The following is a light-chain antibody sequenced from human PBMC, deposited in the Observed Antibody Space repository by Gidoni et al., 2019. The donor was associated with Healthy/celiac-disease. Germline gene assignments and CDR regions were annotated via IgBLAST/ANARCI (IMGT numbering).Light chain of an antibody. J-gene: IGKJ2*03. Sequence: DIVMTQSPLSLLVTPGEPTSISCRSSQSRLHSNGYNYLDWYLQKPGQSPQLLIYLGSNRASGVPDRFSGSGSGTDFTLKISRVEAEDVGVYYCMQALQTPYSFGQGTKLEIK. CDR2: LGS. CDR1: QSRLHSNGYNY. V-gene: IGKV2-28*01. CDR3: MQALQTPYS.